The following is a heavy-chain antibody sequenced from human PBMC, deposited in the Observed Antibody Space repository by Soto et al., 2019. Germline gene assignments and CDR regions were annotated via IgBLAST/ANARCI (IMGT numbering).Heavy chain of an antibody. CDR1: GGSISSGGYY. J-gene: IGHJ3*02. CDR3: ARVSSYSDSSGYYVGAAFDI. CDR2: IYYSGST. D-gene: IGHD3-22*01. Sequence: SETLSLTCTVSGGSISSGGYYWSWIRQHPGKGLEWIGYIYYSGSTYYNPSLKSRVTISVDTSKNQFSLKLSSVTAADTAVYYCARVSSYSDSSGYYVGAAFDIWGQGTMVTVSS. V-gene: IGHV4-31*03.